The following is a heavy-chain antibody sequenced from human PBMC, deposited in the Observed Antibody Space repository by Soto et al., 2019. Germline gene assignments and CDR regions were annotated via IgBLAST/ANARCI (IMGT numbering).Heavy chain of an antibody. CDR2: ISSSGNM. D-gene: IGHD6-19*01. Sequence: AGGSLRLSCEASGFTLSDYYMTWIRQAPGKGLEWVSHISSSGNMYHADSVQGRFTISRDNAKNSLYLQMTSLRDGDTAVYYCERRGRSGWYEGYFDDWGQGTLVTVYS. V-gene: IGHV3-11*01. J-gene: IGHJ4*02. CDR3: ERRGRSGWYEGYFDD. CDR1: GFTLSDYY.